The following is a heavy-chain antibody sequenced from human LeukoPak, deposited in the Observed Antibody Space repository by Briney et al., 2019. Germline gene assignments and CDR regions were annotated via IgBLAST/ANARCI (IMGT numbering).Heavy chain of an antibody. CDR3: ARDGGLDYGANPNYYYYGMDV. Sequence: GGSLRLSWAASGFTFSSYAMSWVRQAPGKGLEWVSAISGSGGSTYYADSVKGRFTISRDNSKNTLYLQMNSLRAEDTAVYYCARDGGLDYGANPNYYYYGMDVWGQGTTVTVSS. D-gene: IGHD4-17*01. V-gene: IGHV3-23*01. CDR1: GFTFSSYA. J-gene: IGHJ6*02. CDR2: ISGSGGST.